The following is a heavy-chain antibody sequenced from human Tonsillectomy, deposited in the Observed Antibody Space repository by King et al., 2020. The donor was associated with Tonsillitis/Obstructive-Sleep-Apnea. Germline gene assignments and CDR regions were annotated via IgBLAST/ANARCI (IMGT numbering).Heavy chain of an antibody. CDR2: IWYGGSYK. D-gene: IGHD2-21*01. J-gene: IGHJ4*02. Sequence: VQLVESGGGVVQPGRSLRLSCAASGCTFSSYCMHWVRQAPGKGLEWVAVIWYGGSYKYYADSVKGRFTISRDNSNDTLYLQMNSLRAEDTAVYYCAREERGGAADYWGQGTLVTVSS. V-gene: IGHV3-33*01. CDR1: GCTFSSYC. CDR3: AREERGGAADY.